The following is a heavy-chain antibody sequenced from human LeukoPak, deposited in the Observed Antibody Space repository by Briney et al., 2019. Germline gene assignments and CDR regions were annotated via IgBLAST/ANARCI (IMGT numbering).Heavy chain of an antibody. Sequence: ASVKVSCKAFGYTFTDYYIHWVRQAPGQGLEWMGRINPNSGGTNYAQKFQGRVTLTRDTSITTAYMDLSRLTSDDTAVYYCARDRTSTNWFDPWGQGTLVTLSS. CDR2: INPNSGGT. V-gene: IGHV1-2*06. CDR1: GYTFTDYY. D-gene: IGHD2-2*01. CDR3: ARDRTSTNWFDP. J-gene: IGHJ5*02.